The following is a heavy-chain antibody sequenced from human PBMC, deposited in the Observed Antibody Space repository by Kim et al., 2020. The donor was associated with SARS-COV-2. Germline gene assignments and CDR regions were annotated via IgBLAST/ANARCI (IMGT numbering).Heavy chain of an antibody. CDR3: AKIQDTYYYDSSGYNYFDY. CDR2: ISGSGGST. D-gene: IGHD3-22*01. Sequence: GGSLRLSCAASGFTFSSYAMSWVRQAPGKVLEWVSAISGSGGSTYYADSVKGRFTISRDNSKNTLYLQMNSLRAEDTAVYYCAKIQDTYYYDSSGYNYFDYWGQGTLVTVSS. V-gene: IGHV3-23*01. J-gene: IGHJ4*02. CDR1: GFTFSSYA.